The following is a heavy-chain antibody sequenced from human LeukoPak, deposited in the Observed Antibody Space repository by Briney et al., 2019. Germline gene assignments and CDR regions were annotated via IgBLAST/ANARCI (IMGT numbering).Heavy chain of an antibody. D-gene: IGHD3-16*02. J-gene: IGHJ3*02. V-gene: IGHV4-61*02. CDR2: VYTSGST. CDR3: ARDQGYVWGSYPFDI. Sequence: SQTLSLTCTVSGGSISSGTYYWSWIRQPAGKGLEWIGRVYTSGSTNYNPSLKSRVTISLDASKNQFSLKLSSVTAADTTVYYCARDQGYVWGSYPFDIWGQGTMVTVSS. CDR1: GGSISSGTYY.